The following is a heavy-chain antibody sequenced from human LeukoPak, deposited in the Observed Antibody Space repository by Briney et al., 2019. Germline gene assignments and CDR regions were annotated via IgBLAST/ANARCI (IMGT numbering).Heavy chain of an antibody. V-gene: IGHV4-59*13. Sequence: SETLSLTCTVSGGSISIYYWSWIRQPPGKGLEWIWYIYYSGSTNYNPSLKRRATISVDTSKKQFFLKLSSVTAADTAVYYCGRARGTGGATDYWGQGTLVTVSS. CDR1: GGSISIYY. D-gene: IGHD4-23*01. CDR3: GRARGTGGATDY. CDR2: IYYSGST. J-gene: IGHJ4*02.